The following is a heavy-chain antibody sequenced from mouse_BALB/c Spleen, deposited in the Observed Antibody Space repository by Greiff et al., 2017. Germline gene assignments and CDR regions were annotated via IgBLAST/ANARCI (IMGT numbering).Heavy chain of an antibody. CDR1: GYTFTSYW. J-gene: IGHJ4*01. V-gene: IGHV1-87*01. CDR3: AREGDGAMDY. Sequence: QVQLQQSGAELARPGASVKLSCKASGYTFTSYWMQWVKQRPGQGLEWIGAIYPGDGDTRYTQKFKGKATLTADKSSSTAYMQLSSLASEDSAVYYCAREGDGAMDYWGQGTSVTVSS. CDR2: IYPGDGDT.